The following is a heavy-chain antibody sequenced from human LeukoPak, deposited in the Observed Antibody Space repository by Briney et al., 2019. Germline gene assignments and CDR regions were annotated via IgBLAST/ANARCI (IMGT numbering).Heavy chain of an antibody. Sequence: KPSETLSLTCAVFGGSFSGYYWNWIRQPPGKGLEWIGQINPSRNTNYNPSLKSRVTISVDTSKKQSSLKLSSVTAADTAVYYCARRYDFWSGYPPPLDYWGQGTLVTVSS. V-gene: IGHV4-34*01. CDR1: GGSFSGYY. D-gene: IGHD3-3*01. J-gene: IGHJ4*02. CDR2: INPSRNT. CDR3: ARRYDFWSGYPPPLDY.